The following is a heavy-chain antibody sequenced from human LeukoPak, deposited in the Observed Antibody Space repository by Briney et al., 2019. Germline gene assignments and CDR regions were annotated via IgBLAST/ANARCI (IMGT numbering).Heavy chain of an antibody. CDR2: ISSSTTYT. V-gene: IGHV3-21*01. Sequence: GSLRLSCVASGFTFSSYSMNWVRQAPGKGLEWVSSISSSTTYTYYADSVKGRFTISRDNARQSLYLQMNSLRADDTALYYCARDSTADLDYWGQGTLVTVSS. CDR1: GFTFSSYS. J-gene: IGHJ4*02. CDR3: ARDSTADLDY. D-gene: IGHD6-19*01.